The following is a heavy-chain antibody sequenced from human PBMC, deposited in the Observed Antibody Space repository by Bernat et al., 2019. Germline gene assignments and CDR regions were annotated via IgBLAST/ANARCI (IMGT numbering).Heavy chain of an antibody. CDR2: FDPEDGET. Sequence: QVQLVQSGAEVKKPGASVKVSCKVSGYTLTELSMHWVRQSPGKGLEWMGGFDPEDGETIYAQKVQGRVTMTEDTSTDTGYMELSSLRSEETAVYYCATDTPDGLLWFRELSFDHWGQGTLVTVSS. J-gene: IGHJ4*02. V-gene: IGHV1-24*01. CDR3: ATDTPDGLLWFRELSFDH. D-gene: IGHD3-10*01. CDR1: GYTLTELS.